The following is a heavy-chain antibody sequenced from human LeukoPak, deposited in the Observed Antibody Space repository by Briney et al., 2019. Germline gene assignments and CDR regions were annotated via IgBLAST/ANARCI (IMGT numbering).Heavy chain of an antibody. CDR3: ARGLEYFED. D-gene: IGHD2/OR15-2a*01. CDR2: INHSGDI. CDR1: PGSFSGYY. Sequence: PSETLSLTCAVYPGSFSGYYWTWIRQPPGKGLEWIGQINHSGDINYNPSLKSRVTISIDTSKNQFSLKLSSVTAADTAVYYCARGLEYFEDWGQGTLVTVSS. J-gene: IGHJ4*02. V-gene: IGHV4-34*01.